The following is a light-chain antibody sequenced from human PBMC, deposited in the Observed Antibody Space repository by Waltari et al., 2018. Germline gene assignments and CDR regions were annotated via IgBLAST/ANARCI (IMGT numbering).Light chain of an antibody. V-gene: IGKV1-5*03. Sequence: DIQMTQSPSTLSASIGYRVTITCRASQNVDTWLAWYQQKPGKAPKLLVYKTSTLQSGVPSRFSGSGSGTHFTLTISSLQPDDFATYYCQQYNTYWTFGQGTKVE. CDR3: QQYNTYWT. CDR2: KTS. CDR1: QNVDTW. J-gene: IGKJ1*01.